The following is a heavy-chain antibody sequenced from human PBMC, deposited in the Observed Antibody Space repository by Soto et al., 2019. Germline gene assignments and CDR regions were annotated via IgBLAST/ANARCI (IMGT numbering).Heavy chain of an antibody. J-gene: IGHJ6*02. V-gene: IGHV3-23*01. CDR2: LDGAGGST. D-gene: IGHD3-10*01. CDR3: TAPRDEYGSGVSWFTYGMDI. Sequence: PGGSLRLSCLASGFTFSDYAMTWVRHVPGRGLEWVASLDGAGGSTYYADSVRGRFTISSDNSQNTLFLQMKRLTVDDTAIYYCTAPRDEYGSGVSWFTYGMDIWGQGTTVTVSS. CDR1: GFTFSDYA.